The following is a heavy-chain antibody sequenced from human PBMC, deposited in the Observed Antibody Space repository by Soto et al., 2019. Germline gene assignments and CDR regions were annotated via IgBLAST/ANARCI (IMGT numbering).Heavy chain of an antibody. CDR3: AGAFDASGPSFDT. Sequence: SETLSLTCTVSGGSISSGDYYWSWIRQPPGKGLEWIGYIYYSGSTYYNPSLKSRVTMSVDTSKKQFSLKLTSVTAADTAVYYGAGAFDASGPSFDTWGKETLFTFP. D-gene: IGHD3-9*01. J-gene: IGHJ4*02. CDR2: IYYSGST. CDR1: GGSISSGDYY. V-gene: IGHV4-30-4*03.